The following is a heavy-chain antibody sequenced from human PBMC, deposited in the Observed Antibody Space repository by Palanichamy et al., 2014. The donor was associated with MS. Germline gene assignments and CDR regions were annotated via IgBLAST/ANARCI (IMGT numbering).Heavy chain of an antibody. D-gene: IGHD6-19*01. CDR2: VGGSGDST. Sequence: EVQLLESGGGLVQPGGSLRVSCAASGFAFSNYAMSWVRQAPGKGPEWVSTVGGSGDSTFYADSVKGRFTISRDNSKTTLYLQMNSLRAEDTALYYCARSQWLAPGFYFDYWGQGTLVTVSS. V-gene: IGHV3-23*01. CDR3: ARSQWLAPGFYFDY. J-gene: IGHJ4*02. CDR1: GFAFSNYA.